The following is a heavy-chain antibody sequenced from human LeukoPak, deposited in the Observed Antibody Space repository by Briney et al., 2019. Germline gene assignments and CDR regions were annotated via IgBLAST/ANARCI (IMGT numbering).Heavy chain of an antibody. D-gene: IGHD3-10*01. Sequence: GGSLRLSCVVSGITLSNYAMSWVRQAPGKGLEWVSGISGSGGGTNYADSEKGRFTISRDNAKNTLYLQMNSLRAEDTAVYFCARRGIVIRAVILIGFHTEAYYFDYWGQGTLVTVSS. CDR2: ISGSGGGT. V-gene: IGHV3-23*01. J-gene: IGHJ4*02. CDR1: GITLSNYA. CDR3: ARRGIVIRAVILIGFHTEAYYFDY.